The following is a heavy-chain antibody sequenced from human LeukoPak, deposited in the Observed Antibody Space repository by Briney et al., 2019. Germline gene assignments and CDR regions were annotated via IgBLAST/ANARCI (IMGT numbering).Heavy chain of an antibody. CDR1: GYTFTGYY. CDR2: INPSGGST. V-gene: IGHV1-46*01. Sequence: GASVKVSCKASGYTFTGYYMHWVRQAPGQGLEWMGIINPSGGSTSYAQKFQGRVTMTRDTSTSTVYMELSSLRSEDTAVYYCARDSGERGSGSYLIAYWGQGTLVTVSS. J-gene: IGHJ4*02. D-gene: IGHD3-10*01. CDR3: ARDSGERGSGSYLIAY.